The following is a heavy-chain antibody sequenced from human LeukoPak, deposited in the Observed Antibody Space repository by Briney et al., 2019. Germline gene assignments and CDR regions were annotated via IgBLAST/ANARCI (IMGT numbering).Heavy chain of an antibody. CDR2: ISSDSNYI. CDR1: GFTFSSYS. D-gene: IGHD3-9*01. CDR3: ARLYDILTGAFDY. J-gene: IGHJ4*02. V-gene: IGHV3-21*01. Sequence: AGGSLRLSCAASGFTFSSYSMNWVRQAPGKGLEWVSSISSDSNYIFYADSVQGRFTISRDNAKNSLYLQMSSLRAEDTAIYYCARLYDILTGAFDYWGQGTLVTVSS.